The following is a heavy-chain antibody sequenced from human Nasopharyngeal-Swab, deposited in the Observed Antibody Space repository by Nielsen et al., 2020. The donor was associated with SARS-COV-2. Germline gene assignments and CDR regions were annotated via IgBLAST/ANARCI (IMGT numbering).Heavy chain of an antibody. J-gene: IGHJ4*02. CDR3: ARCSGGSCRFDY. Sequence: ASVKASCKASGYTFTSYDINWVRQATGQGLEWMGWMNPNSGNTGYAQKFQGRVTMTRNTSISTAYMELSSLRSEDTAVYYCARCSGGSCRFDYWGQGTLVTVSS. CDR2: MNPNSGNT. V-gene: IGHV1-8*01. D-gene: IGHD2-15*01. CDR1: GYTFTSYD.